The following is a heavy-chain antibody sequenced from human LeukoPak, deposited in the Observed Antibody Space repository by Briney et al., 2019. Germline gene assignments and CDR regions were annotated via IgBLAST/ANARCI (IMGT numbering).Heavy chain of an antibody. CDR3: AREVSGDYGFFDY. V-gene: IGHV4-31*03. CDR1: GGSISSGGYY. D-gene: IGHD4-17*01. CDR2: IYYSGST. J-gene: IGHJ4*02. Sequence: SETLSLTCTVSGGSISSGGYYWSWIRQHPGKGLEWIGFIYYSGSTYYNPSLRSRVTISVDTSKNQFSLKLNSVTAAGTAVYYCAREVSGDYGFFDYSGQGTLVTVSS.